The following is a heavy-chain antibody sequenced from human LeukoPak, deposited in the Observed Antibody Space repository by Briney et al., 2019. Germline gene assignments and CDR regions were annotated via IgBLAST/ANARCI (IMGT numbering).Heavy chain of an antibody. V-gene: IGHV3-30*02. CDR2: IRSNGNEK. CDR3: AKDRDGSGSFKKRMDV. CDR1: GFTFSSSG. D-gene: IGHD3-10*01. J-gene: IGHJ6*02. Sequence: GGSLRLSCAASGFTFSSSGMHWVRQAPGKGLEWVALIRSNGNEKFYLDAVQGRFTISRDNSKNTLFLQMSSLRPEDTAVYYCAKDRDGSGSFKKRMDVWGQGTTVSVSS.